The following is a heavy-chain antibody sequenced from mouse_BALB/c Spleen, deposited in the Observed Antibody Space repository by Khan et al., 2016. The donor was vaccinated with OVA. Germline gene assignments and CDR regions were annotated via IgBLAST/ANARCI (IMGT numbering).Heavy chain of an antibody. Sequence: EVQLQESGPELMKPGTSVKISCKASGYSFTTYYIHWVMQSHGKSLEWIGYIDPFSGDTTFNQKFKGKATLTVDKSSSTAYIHLSNLTSEDSEIYYCTRHGYVAWFTYWGQGTLVTVSA. J-gene: IGHJ3*01. V-gene: IGHV1S135*01. CDR3: TRHGYVAWFTY. D-gene: IGHD2-2*01. CDR2: IDPFSGDT. CDR1: GYSFTTYY.